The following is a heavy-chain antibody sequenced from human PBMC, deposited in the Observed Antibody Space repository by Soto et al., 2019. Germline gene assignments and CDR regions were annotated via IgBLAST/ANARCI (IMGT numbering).Heavy chain of an antibody. Sequence: SETLSLTCTVSGGSISSYYWSWIRQPPGKGLEWIGDIYYRGSTDYNPSIKSRVSITVDTSKNQFSMKLSSLTAADTAVYYCAGAEDPYSGYELWGRGTLVTVSS. D-gene: IGHD5-12*01. J-gene: IGHJ4*02. CDR2: IYYRGST. CDR1: GGSISSYY. CDR3: AGAEDPYSGYEL. V-gene: IGHV4-59*08.